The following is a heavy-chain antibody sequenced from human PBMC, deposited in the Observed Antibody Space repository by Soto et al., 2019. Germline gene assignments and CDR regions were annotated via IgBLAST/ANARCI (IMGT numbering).Heavy chain of an antibody. CDR3: ARDWGTGFYNFDS. J-gene: IGHJ4*02. V-gene: IGHV4-38-2*02. CDR1: GYSISTGFN. CDR2: IYHSGST. Sequence: PSETLSLTCAVSGYSISTGFNWGWIRQPPGKGLEWIGSIYHSGSTYYNLSLKSRVTISADTSKNQISLKLISVTAADTALYYCARDWGTGFYNFDSWGRGNLGTGSS. D-gene: IGHD1-1*01.